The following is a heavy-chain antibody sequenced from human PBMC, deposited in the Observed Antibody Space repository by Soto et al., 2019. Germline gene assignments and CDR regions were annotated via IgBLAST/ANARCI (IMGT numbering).Heavy chain of an antibody. J-gene: IGHJ6*02. V-gene: IGHV1-2*02. Sequence: QVQLVQSGTEVKRPGDSVKVSCKASGYTFTGYYVHWVRQAPGQGLEWMGWINPNSGDTYLAQRFQGRVTMNRDTSIGTAYMELRGLTSDDPAEYYCAKGGAIVAAGTRVYRYNAMDVWGQGTTVTVSS. CDR3: AKGGAIVAAGTRVYRYNAMDV. D-gene: IGHD1-26*01. CDR1: GYTFTGYY. CDR2: INPNSGDT.